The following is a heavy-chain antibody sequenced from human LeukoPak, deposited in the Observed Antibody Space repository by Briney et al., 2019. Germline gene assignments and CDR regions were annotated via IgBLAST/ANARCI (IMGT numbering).Heavy chain of an antibody. CDR3: ARARTQYSDGSGLNWFDP. CDR2: VFSSGKA. J-gene: IGHJ5*02. CDR1: GGSFSSGSY. Sequence: SQTLSLTCTVSGGSFSSGSYTWIRQLPGMGLEWIGYVFSSGKAYYNPSLKSRVTISLDTSMNQFSLRLSSVNAADTAVYYCARARTQYSDGSGLNWFDPWGQGTLVTVSS. D-gene: IGHD3-22*01. V-gene: IGHV4-31*03.